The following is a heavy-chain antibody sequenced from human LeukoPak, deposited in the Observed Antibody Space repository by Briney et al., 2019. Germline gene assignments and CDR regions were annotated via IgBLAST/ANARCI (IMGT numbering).Heavy chain of an antibody. V-gene: IGHV3-48*01. CDR1: GFTFSRYS. D-gene: IGHD3-22*01. CDR3: ARERWLRYYFDY. CDR2: ISSSTI. J-gene: IGHJ4*02. Sequence: PGGSLRLSCAASGFTFSRYSMNWVRQAPGKGLEWVSYISSSTIYYADSVKGRFTISRDNAKNSLYLQMNSLRAEDTAVYYCARERWLRYYFDYWGQGILVTVSS.